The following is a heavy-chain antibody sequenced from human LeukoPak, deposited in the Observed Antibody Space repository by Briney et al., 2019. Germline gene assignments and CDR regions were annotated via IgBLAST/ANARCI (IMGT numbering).Heavy chain of an antibody. J-gene: IGHJ6*03. Sequence: SETLSLTCAVYGGSFSGYYWSWIRQPPGKGLEWIGEINHSGSTNYNPSLKSRVTISVGTSKNQFSLKLSSVTAADTAVYYCARARSVTIYYYYYYMDVWGKGTTVTVSS. D-gene: IGHD4-17*01. CDR1: GGSFSGYY. CDR3: ARARSVTIYYYYYYMDV. V-gene: IGHV4-34*01. CDR2: INHSGST.